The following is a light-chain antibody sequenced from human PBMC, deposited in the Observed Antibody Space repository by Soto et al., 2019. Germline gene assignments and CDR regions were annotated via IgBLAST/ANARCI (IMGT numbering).Light chain of an antibody. CDR1: QSISNW. V-gene: IGKV1-5*01. J-gene: IGKJ1*01. CDR3: QQYDNWPWT. Sequence: DIQMTQSPSTLPASLGDRVTITCRASQSISNWLAWYQQKPGTAPKLLIYHASTLESGVPSRFRGSGSGTEFTLTISSLQSEDFEVYYCQQYDNWPWTFGQGTKVDIK. CDR2: HAS.